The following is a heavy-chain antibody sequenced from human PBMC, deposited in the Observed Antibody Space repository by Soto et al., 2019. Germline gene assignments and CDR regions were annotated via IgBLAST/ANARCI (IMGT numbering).Heavy chain of an antibody. D-gene: IGHD4-17*01. J-gene: IGHJ4*02. Sequence: PGGSLRLSCSSSGFSFSDYGMHLVRQTPGKGLEWVAFISYDGSKRFYVDSVKGRFTISRDNSKNTLHLQMNSLRTEDTALYYCAKDKRDYGLFASWGQGIPVTVSS. CDR1: GFSFSDYG. V-gene: IGHV3-30*18. CDR3: AKDKRDYGLFAS. CDR2: ISYDGSKR.